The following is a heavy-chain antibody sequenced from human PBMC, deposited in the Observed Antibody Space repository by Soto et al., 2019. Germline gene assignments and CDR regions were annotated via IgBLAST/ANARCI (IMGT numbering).Heavy chain of an antibody. D-gene: IGHD6-13*01. CDR3: SRDQLSSRLCVWFHP. CDR1: GGSISTYY. J-gene: IGHJ5*02. CDR2: IYYDGST. Sequence: HVQLQESGPGLVKPSETLSLTCTVSGGSISTYYWSWIRQPPGKGLEWIGFIYYDGSTSYKPSLISQVTISVDTTKNQLPLILSSVPSENTAVYYCSRDQLSSRLCVWFHPWGPGTLVTVSS. V-gene: IGHV4-59*01.